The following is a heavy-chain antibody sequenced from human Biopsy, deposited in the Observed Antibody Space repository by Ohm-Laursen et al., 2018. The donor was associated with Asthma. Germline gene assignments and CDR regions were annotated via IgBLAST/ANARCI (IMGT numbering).Heavy chain of an antibody. D-gene: IGHD3-3*01. V-gene: IGHV3-30*15. CDR2: SSFDGRYE. CDR3: ASRGGDFWSGYYMDY. CDR1: GRHFGSYN. Sequence: SLRLSCTASGRHFGSYNMHWVRQVPGKGPEWVALSSFDGRYEYYADSVKGRFTISRDNPMKRLYLQMSSLTAEDTAVYYCASRGGDFWSGYYMDYWGQGTLVTVSS. J-gene: IGHJ4*02.